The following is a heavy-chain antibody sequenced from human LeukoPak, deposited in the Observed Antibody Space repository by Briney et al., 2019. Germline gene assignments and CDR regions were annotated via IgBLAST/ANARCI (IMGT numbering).Heavy chain of an antibody. V-gene: IGHV3-23*01. CDR3: AKDKKRGRMTTVSYFDY. J-gene: IGHJ4*02. D-gene: IGHD4-11*01. Sequence: PGGSLRLSCAASGFTFSSYGMSWVRQAPGKGLEWVSAISGSGGSTYYADSVKGRFTISRDNSKNTLYLQMNSLRAEDTAVYYCAKDKKRGRMTTVSYFDYWGQGTLVTVSS. CDR1: GFTFSSYG. CDR2: ISGSGGST.